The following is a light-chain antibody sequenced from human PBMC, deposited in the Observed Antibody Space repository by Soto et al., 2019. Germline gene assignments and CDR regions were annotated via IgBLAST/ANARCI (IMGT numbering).Light chain of an antibody. CDR3: SSYTSINSYV. V-gene: IGLV2-14*03. CDR2: YVS. Sequence: QSVLTQPASVSGSPGQSITTSCTGTSSDVGGYNYVSWYQQHPGKAPKLMIYYVSHRPSGVSNRFSGSKSGNTASLTISGLQAEDEADYYCSSYTSINSYVFGTGTKVTDL. J-gene: IGLJ1*01. CDR1: SSDVGGYNY.